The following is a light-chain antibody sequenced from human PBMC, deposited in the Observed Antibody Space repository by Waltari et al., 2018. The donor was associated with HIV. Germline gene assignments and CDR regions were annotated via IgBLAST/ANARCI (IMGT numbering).Light chain of an antibody. CDR3: AAWDESLHGYV. Sequence: QSVLTQPPSASGAPGRGVTISCSGSSSNLGQTTFNWYQQLPGSAPPLRISGRSLRAPGVPDRFAGSKSGTSASLVISGLQSDDEADYYCAAWDESLHGYVFGPGTTVTVL. V-gene: IGLV1-44*01. CDR2: GRS. CDR1: SSNLGQTT. J-gene: IGLJ1*01.